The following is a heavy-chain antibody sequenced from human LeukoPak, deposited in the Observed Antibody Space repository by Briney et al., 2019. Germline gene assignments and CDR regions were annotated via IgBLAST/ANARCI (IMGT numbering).Heavy chain of an antibody. Sequence: GGSLRLSCAASGFTVSSNYMSWVRQAPGKGLEWVSVIYSGGSTYYADSVKGRFTISRDNSKNTLYLQMNSLRAEDTAVYYCARHLNYYYYYYMDVWGTGTTVTVSS. CDR2: IYSGGST. CDR3: ARHLNYYYYYYMDV. CDR1: GFTVSSNY. V-gene: IGHV3-66*04. J-gene: IGHJ6*03.